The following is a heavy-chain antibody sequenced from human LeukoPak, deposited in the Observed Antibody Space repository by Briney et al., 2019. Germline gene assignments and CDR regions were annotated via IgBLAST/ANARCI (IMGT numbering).Heavy chain of an antibody. D-gene: IGHD5-12*01. V-gene: IGHV4-59*08. CDR1: GGSISSYY. Sequence: SETLSLTCTVSGGSISSYYWSWIRQPPGKGLEWIGYIYYSGSTDYNPSLKSRVTISVDTSKNQFSLKLSSVTAADTAVYYCARHTDRWLQYFDYWGQGTLVTVSS. J-gene: IGHJ4*02. CDR2: IYYSGST. CDR3: ARHTDRWLQYFDY.